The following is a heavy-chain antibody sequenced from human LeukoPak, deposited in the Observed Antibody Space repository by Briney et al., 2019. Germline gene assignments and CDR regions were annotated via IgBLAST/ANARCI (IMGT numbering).Heavy chain of an antibody. CDR3: ARYMGVYYYYMDV. CDR1: GYTFTGYY. CDR2: INPNSGGT. Sequence: ASVKVSCKASGYTFTGYYMRWVRQAPGQGLEWMGWINPNSGGTNYAQKFQGRVTMTRDTSISTAYMELSRLRSDDTAVYYCARYMGVYYYYMDVWGKGTTVTVSS. J-gene: IGHJ6*03. D-gene: IGHD3-16*01. V-gene: IGHV1-2*02.